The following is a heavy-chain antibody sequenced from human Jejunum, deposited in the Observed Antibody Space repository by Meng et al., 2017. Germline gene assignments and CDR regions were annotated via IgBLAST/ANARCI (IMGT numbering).Heavy chain of an antibody. CDR2: IYHSGAST. J-gene: IGHJ3*02. D-gene: IGHD1-26*01. CDR1: GFTFSDYV. CDR3: AKGVKSGAYYVAFDI. Sequence: GGSLRLSCAASGFTFSDYVMGWVRQGPGKGLEWVSSIYHSGASTFHADSVKGRFTISRDNSENTLYLQMSSLRADDTAIYYCAKGVKSGAYYVAFDIWDQGTTVTVSS. V-gene: IGHV3-23*01.